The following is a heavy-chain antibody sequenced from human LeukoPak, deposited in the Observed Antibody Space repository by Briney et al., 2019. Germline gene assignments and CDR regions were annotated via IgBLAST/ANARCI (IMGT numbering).Heavy chain of an antibody. CDR1: GFTVSSNY. V-gene: IGHV3-66*02. D-gene: IGHD1-26*01. Sequence: GGSLRLSCAASGFTVSSNYMSWVRQAPGKGLEWVSLLYSGGTTYYADSVKGGFTIYRDNAKNTLYLQVNSLRAEDRAVYYCVKESGSYVGFDYWGQGTLATVSS. CDR2: LYSGGTT. J-gene: IGHJ4*02. CDR3: VKESGSYVGFDY.